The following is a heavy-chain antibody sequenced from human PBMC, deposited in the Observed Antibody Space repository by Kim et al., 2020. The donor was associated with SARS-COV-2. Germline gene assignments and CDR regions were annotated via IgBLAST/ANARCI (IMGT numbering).Heavy chain of an antibody. Sequence: SETLSLTCTVSGGSISSYYWSWIRQPPGKGLEWIGYIYYSGSTNYNPSLNSRVTISEDTSKNQFSLKLSSVTAADTAVNYCARHDRQLAHIDYWGQGTL. CDR2: IYYSGST. V-gene: IGHV4-59*08. CDR3: ARHDRQLAHIDY. CDR1: GGSISSYY. J-gene: IGHJ4*02. D-gene: IGHD2-2*01.